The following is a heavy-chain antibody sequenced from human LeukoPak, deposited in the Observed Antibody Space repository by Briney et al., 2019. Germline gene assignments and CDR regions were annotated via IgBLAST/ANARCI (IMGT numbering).Heavy chain of an antibody. V-gene: IGHV3-23*01. CDR1: GFIFSSNA. CDR3: ANRATVVTED. Sequence: PGGSLTLCCVACGFIFSSNAINLGRLAPGKGLEWVSAISGSGGSTYYAYSVKGRFTISRDNSKNTLYLQMNSLRAEDTAVYYCANRATVVTEDWGQGTLVTVSS. CDR2: ISGSGGST. D-gene: IGHD4-23*01. J-gene: IGHJ4*02.